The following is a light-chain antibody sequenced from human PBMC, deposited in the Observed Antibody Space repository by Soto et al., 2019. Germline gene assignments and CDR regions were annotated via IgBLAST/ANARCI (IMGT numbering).Light chain of an antibody. CDR1: QYISIR. CDR2: SAS. Sequence: DIEVTQSPSSLSASVGDRVTVTCQISQYISIRLNWYQQKPGKAPKLLIYSASTLQSGVPSRFSGSRSETDFTLTISSLQPEDFATYYCQQTYSTPLTFGGGTRWIS. J-gene: IGKJ4*01. CDR3: QQTYSTPLT. V-gene: IGKV1-39*01.